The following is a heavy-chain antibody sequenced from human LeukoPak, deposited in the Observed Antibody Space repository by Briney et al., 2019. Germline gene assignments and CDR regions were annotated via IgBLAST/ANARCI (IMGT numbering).Heavy chain of an antibody. CDR3: ARWGSGGYFFDY. CDR2: IYYSGST. Sequence: SETLSLTCTVSGGSISGGGYYWSWIRQHPGKGLEWIGYIYYSGSTYYNPSLKSRATISVDTSKNQFSLKLSSVTAADTAVYYCARWGSGGYFFDYWGQGTLVTVSS. D-gene: IGHD3-22*01. V-gene: IGHV4-31*03. CDR1: GGSISGGGYY. J-gene: IGHJ4*02.